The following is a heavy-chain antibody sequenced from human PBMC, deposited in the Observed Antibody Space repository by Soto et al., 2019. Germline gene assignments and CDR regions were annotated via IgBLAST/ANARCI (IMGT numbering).Heavy chain of an antibody. CDR1: GFTFMSYG. Sequence: ASVKVSCKASGFTFMSYGITWVRQAPGQGLEWMGWITVNSGNTHDAGRLQGRVTMTTDTPTSTAYMELWSLSADDTAMYYCASSYSYGSYWYFDLWGRGTLVTVSS. CDR2: ITVNSGNT. V-gene: IGHV1-18*04. J-gene: IGHJ2*01. D-gene: IGHD5-18*01. CDR3: ASSYSYGSYWYFDL.